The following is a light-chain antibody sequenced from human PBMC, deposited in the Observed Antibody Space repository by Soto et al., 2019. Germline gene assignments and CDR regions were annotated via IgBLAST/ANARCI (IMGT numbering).Light chain of an antibody. J-gene: IGKJ5*01. V-gene: IGKV3-15*01. CDR1: QSLNPD. Sequence: MRQSPDSLSLSPGETATLSCRASQSLNPDLAWYQQKPGQAPRLLLYGASTRATGISTRFSGGGSGTEFTLTISGLQSEDSAVYYCQQYKSWPPITFGQGTRLEI. CDR2: GAS. CDR3: QQYKSWPPIT.